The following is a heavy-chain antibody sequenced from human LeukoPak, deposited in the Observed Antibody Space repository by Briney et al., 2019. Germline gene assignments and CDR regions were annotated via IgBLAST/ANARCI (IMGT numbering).Heavy chain of an antibody. Sequence: GGSLRLSCAASGFTFSSYAMHWVRQAPGKGLEWVAVISYDGSNKYYADSVKGRFTISRDNSKKTLYLQMNSLRDEDTAVYYCASSGSYRFDYWGQGTLVTVSS. CDR2: ISYDGSNK. CDR1: GFTFSSYA. J-gene: IGHJ4*02. CDR3: ASSGSYRFDY. D-gene: IGHD1-26*01. V-gene: IGHV3-30*04.